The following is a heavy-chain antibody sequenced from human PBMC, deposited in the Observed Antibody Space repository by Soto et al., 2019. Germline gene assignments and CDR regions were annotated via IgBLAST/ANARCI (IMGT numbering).Heavy chain of an antibody. CDR3: AKGGYYYASSGYSTVAYYSGMDV. CDR2: ISYDGSNK. CDR1: RFTFSTYG. V-gene: IGHV3-30*18. Sequence: QVQLVESGGGVVQPGRSLRLSCAASRFTFSTYGMHWVRQAPGKGLEWVAVISYDGSNKYYADSVKGRFTISRDNSKNTRYLQLNSLRAEDTAVYYCAKGGYYYASSGYSTVAYYSGMDVWGQGTTVTVSS. J-gene: IGHJ6*02. D-gene: IGHD3-22*01.